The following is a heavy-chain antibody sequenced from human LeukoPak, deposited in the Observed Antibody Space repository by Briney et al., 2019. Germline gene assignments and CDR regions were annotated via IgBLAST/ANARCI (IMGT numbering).Heavy chain of an antibody. V-gene: IGHV3-21*01. CDR3: ARDPRGYYYYYGMDV. D-gene: IGHD5-12*01. CDR1: GFTFSSYA. J-gene: IGHJ6*02. CDR2: ISSSSSYI. Sequence: GGSLRLSCAASGFTFSSYAMSWVRQAPGKGLEWVSSISSSSSYIYYADSVKGRFTISRDNAKNSLYLQMNSLRAEDTAVYYCARDPRGYYYYYGMDVWGQGTTVTVSS.